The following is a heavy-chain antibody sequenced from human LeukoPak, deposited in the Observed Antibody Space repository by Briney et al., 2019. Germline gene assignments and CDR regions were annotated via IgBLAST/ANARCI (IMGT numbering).Heavy chain of an antibody. V-gene: IGHV4-30-4*01. CDR1: GGSISSDDYY. D-gene: IGHD2-15*01. CDR3: ARDTHLDY. Sequence: NPSETLSLTCTVSGGSISSDDYYWSWIRQPPGKGLEWIGSIYCSGRTYYNPSLKSRVTISVEKSKNQFSLKLSSVTAADTAVYYCARDTHLDYWGQGTLVTVSA. J-gene: IGHJ4*02. CDR2: IYCSGRT.